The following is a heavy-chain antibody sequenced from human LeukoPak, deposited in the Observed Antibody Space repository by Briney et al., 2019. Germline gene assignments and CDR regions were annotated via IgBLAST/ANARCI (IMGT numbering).Heavy chain of an antibody. D-gene: IGHD1-26*01. J-gene: IGHJ4*02. CDR3: ASLRERSYYARGFDY. Sequence: SETLSLTCTVSGGSISSYYLSWIRQPAGKGLEWIGRVYGGGSTTYNPSLKSRVTMSVDTSKNQFSLKLRSVTAAGTAVYYCASLRERSYYARGFDYWGQGTLVTVSS. CDR1: GGSISSYY. V-gene: IGHV4-4*07. CDR2: VYGGGST.